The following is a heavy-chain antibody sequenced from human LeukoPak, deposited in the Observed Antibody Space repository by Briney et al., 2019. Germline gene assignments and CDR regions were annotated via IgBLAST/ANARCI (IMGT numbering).Heavy chain of an antibody. J-gene: IGHJ3*01. V-gene: IGHV3-30*18. CDR2: ISYDGSNK. Sequence: GGSLRLSCAASGFTFSSYGMHWVRQAPGKGLEWVAVISYDGSNKYYADSVKGRFTISRDNSKNTLYLQMNSLRAEDTAVYYCAKDLLGPLTWGQGTMVTVSS. CDR1: GFTFSSYG. D-gene: IGHD3-9*01. CDR3: AKDLLGPLT.